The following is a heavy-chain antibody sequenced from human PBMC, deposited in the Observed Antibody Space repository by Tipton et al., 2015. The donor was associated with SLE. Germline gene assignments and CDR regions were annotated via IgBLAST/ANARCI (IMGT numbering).Heavy chain of an antibody. D-gene: IGHD3-22*01. Sequence: VQLVQSGAEVKKPGASVKVSCKASGYTFTSYSITWVRQAPGQGLEWMGWISASNGVTNYAQKYQGRVTMTTDTSTNTVYMELRSLRSDDSAVYYCARVSRRHPMVVVGGRSDYWGQGTLVTVSS. V-gene: IGHV1-18*01. CDR1: GYTFTSYS. CDR3: ARVSRRHPMVVVGGRSDY. CDR2: ISASNGVT. J-gene: IGHJ4*02.